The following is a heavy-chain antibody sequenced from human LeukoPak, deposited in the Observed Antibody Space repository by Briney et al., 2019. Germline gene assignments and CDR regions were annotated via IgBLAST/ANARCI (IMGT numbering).Heavy chain of an antibody. Sequence: GCLRLSCTASGFTLGDYAMSWFRQAPGEGRGWVGFIRSKAYGGTTEYSASVKGRFTISRDDSKSITYLQINRQKTPDTAVYYCTRGAGSSWYPSVDFDYWGQGTLVTVSS. V-gene: IGHV3-49*03. CDR3: TRGAGSSWYPSVDFDY. CDR2: IRSKAYGGTT. CDR1: GFTLGDYA. D-gene: IGHD6-13*01. J-gene: IGHJ4*02.